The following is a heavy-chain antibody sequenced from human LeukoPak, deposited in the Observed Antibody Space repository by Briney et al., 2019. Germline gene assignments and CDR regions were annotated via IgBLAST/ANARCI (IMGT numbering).Heavy chain of an antibody. CDR3: ARDVSREGIAAAPGAFDI. V-gene: IGHV4-4*07. CDR2: IYTSGST. CDR1: GGSISSYY. D-gene: IGHD6-13*01. J-gene: IGHJ3*02. Sequence: SETLSLTCTVSGGSISSYYWSWIRQPAGKGLEWIGRIYTSGSTNYNPSLKSRVTMSVDTSKNQFSLKLSSVTAADTAVYYCARDVSREGIAAAPGAFDIWGQGTMVTVSS.